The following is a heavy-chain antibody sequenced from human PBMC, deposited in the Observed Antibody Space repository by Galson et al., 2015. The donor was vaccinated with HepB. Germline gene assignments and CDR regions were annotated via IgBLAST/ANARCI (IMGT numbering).Heavy chain of an antibody. J-gene: IGHJ4*02. CDR3: AREREDYYESSGYPRPIDY. V-gene: IGHV1-69*13. Sequence: SVKVSCKASGGTFSSHAFSWVRQAPGQGLEWMGGLIPFYGTAEYAQKFQGRVTITADESTSTTYMELSSLRSEDTAIYYCAREREDYYESSGYPRPIDYWGQGTLVTVSS. CDR2: LIPFYGTA. D-gene: IGHD3-22*01. CDR1: GGTFSSHA.